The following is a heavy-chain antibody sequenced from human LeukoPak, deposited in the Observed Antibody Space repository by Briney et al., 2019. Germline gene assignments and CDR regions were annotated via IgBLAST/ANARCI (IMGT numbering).Heavy chain of an antibody. V-gene: IGHV4-59*01. J-gene: IGHJ4*02. Sequence: SETLSLTCTVSGGSISNNYWSWFRQPPGKGLEWIGYIYYSGSTNYNPSLKSRVTISVDTSKSQFSLKLSSVTAADTAVYYCARNGGNSDYDYWGQGTLVTVSA. D-gene: IGHD4-23*01. CDR1: GGSISNNY. CDR2: IYYSGST. CDR3: ARNGGNSDYDY.